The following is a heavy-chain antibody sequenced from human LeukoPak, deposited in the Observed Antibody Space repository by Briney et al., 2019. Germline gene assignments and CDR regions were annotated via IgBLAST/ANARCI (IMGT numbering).Heavy chain of an antibody. V-gene: IGHV1-69*04. J-gene: IGHJ6*02. CDR3: ARDMSPPGVLETADYGLDV. CDR2: IIPLVEVV. CDR1: GGSFDRYG. D-gene: IGHD2-21*02. Sequence: SVKVSCKASGGSFDRYGISWVRQAPGQGLEWMARIIPLVEVVKFSQKFQDRITVSADRFTSVAYMELSRLRPDDTAVYFCARDMSPPGVLETADYGLDVWGQGTTVTVSS.